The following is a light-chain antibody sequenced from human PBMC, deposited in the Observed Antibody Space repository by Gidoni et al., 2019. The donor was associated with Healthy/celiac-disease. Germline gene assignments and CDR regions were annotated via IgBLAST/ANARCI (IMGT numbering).Light chain of an antibody. CDR3: SSYTSSSTRI. Sequence: QSALPQPASVSGSPGPSLTISCTGTSSDVGAYNSVPWYQQHPGKAPKFMIYDVNNRPAGGSNRFSGSKSGYTASLTISGLQAEDEADYYCSSYTSSSTRIFGGWTKLTVL. CDR1: SSDVGAYNS. J-gene: IGLJ2*01. V-gene: IGLV2-14*03. CDR2: DVN.